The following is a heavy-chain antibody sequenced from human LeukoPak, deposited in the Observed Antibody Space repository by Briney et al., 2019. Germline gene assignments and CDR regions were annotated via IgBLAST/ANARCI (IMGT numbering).Heavy chain of an antibody. V-gene: IGHV3-30*18. Sequence: GGSLRLSCAASGFTFSSHGMHWVRQAPGKALEWVAVTSYDGTTKYYADSAKGRFNISRDNSKNTLYLQMSSLRVDDTAVYYCAKDATLFGDQYFDYWGQGTLVIVSS. D-gene: IGHD3-10*01. CDR2: TSYDGTTK. CDR3: AKDATLFGDQYFDY. J-gene: IGHJ4*02. CDR1: GFTFSSHG.